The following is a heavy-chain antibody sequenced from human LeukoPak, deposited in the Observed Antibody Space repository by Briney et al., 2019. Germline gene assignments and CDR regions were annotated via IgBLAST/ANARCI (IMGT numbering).Heavy chain of an antibody. V-gene: IGHV3-23*01. D-gene: IGHD2/OR15-2a*01. CDR2: ISGSDVT. J-gene: IGHJ4*02. CDR3: AREPLFYGNDY. CDR1: GFTFSDYA. Sequence: TGGSLRLSCAASGFTFSDYAMAWVRQAPGKGLEWLSAISGSDVTFYADSVKGRFTISRDNSKNTLYLQMDTLRAEDTAVYYCAREPLFYGNDYWGQGTLVTVSS.